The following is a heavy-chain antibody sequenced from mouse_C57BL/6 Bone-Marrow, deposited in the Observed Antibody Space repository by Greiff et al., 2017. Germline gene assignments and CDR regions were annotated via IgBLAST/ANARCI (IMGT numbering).Heavy chain of an antibody. V-gene: IGHV1-55*01. CDR1: GYTFTSYW. Sequence: QVQLQQPGAELVKPGASVKMSSKASGYTFTSYWITWVKQRPGQGLEWIGDIYPGSGSTNYNEKFKGKATLTADKSSSTAYMELRSLTSEDSAVYFCARRDYRGYWGQGTTLTVSS. CDR3: ARRDYRGY. D-gene: IGHD2-14*01. J-gene: IGHJ2*01. CDR2: IYPGSGST.